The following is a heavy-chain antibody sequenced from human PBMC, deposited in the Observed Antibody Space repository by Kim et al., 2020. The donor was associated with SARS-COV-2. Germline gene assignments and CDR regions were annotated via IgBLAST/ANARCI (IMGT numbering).Heavy chain of an antibody. CDR2: IYYSGST. CDR1: GGSISSSSYY. CDR3: ARDPFITMIVVPQEYYYGMDV. J-gene: IGHJ6*02. V-gene: IGHV4-39*02. Sequence: SETLSLTCTVSGGSISSSSYYWGWIRQPPGKGLEWIGSIYYSGSTYYNPSLKSRVTISVDTSKNQFSLKLSSVTAADTAVYYCARDPFITMIVVPQEYYYGMDVWGQGTTVTVSS. D-gene: IGHD3-22*01.